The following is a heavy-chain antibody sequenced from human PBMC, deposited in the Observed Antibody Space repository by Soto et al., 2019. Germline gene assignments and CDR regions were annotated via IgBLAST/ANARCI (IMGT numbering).Heavy chain of an antibody. CDR2: INHSGST. CDR3: ARAPYDFWGGYCHNWFDP. J-gene: IGHJ5*02. V-gene: IGHV4-34*01. D-gene: IGHD3-3*01. CDR1: GGALGGYY. Sequence: SETLSLTCAVYGGALGGYYWRWIRQPPGKGLEWIGEINHSGSTNYNPSLKSRVTISVDRSKSQFSLKLSSVTAADTAVYYCARAPYDFWGGYCHNWFDPWGQGTLVASPQ.